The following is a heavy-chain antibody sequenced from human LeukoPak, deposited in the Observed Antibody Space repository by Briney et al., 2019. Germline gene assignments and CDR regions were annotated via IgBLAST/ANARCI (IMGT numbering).Heavy chain of an antibody. CDR2: INHSGST. V-gene: IGHV4-34*01. CDR1: GGSFSGYY. Sequence: PSETLSLTCAVYGGSFSGYYWSWIRQPPGKGLEWIGEINHSGSTNYNPSLKSRVTISVGTSKNQFSLKLSSVTAADTAVYYCARDSLSTTVTTYNWFDPWGQGTLVTVSS. D-gene: IGHD4-17*01. J-gene: IGHJ5*02. CDR3: ARDSLSTTVTTYNWFDP.